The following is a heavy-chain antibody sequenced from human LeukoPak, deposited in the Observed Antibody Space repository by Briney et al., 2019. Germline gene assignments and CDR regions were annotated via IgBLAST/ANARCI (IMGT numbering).Heavy chain of an antibody. Sequence: ASVKVSCKASGYTFTSYDINWVRQATGQGLEWMGWMNPNSGNTGYAQKFQGRVTMTRNTSISTAYMELSSLRAEDTAVYYCVRDWGYESSGYWQKYFDSWGQGTLVTVSS. CDR1: GYTFTSYD. CDR3: VRDWGYESSGYWQKYFDS. D-gene: IGHD3-22*01. V-gene: IGHV1-8*01. J-gene: IGHJ4*02. CDR2: MNPNSGNT.